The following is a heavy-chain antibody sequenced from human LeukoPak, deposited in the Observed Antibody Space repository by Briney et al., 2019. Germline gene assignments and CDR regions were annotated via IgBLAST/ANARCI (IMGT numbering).Heavy chain of an antibody. CDR3: ARALYYDFWSGLTIRYYMDV. CDR1: GGSISSYY. V-gene: IGHV4-59*01. D-gene: IGHD3-3*01. CDR2: IYYSGST. Sequence: SETQSLTCTVSGGSISSYYWSWIRQPPGKGLEWIGYIYYSGSTNYNPSLKSRVTISVDTSKNQFSLKLSSVTAADTAVYYCARALYYDFWSGLTIRYYMDVWGKGTTVTVSS. J-gene: IGHJ6*03.